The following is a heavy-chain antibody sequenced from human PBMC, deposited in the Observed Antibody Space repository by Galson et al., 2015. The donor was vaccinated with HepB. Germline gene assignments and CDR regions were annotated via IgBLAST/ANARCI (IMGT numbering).Heavy chain of an antibody. CDR1: GYVFHTYG. CDR2: ISAYNGNT. CDR3: ARGRLETFYDSSGHYYFDY. D-gene: IGHD3-22*01. J-gene: IGHJ4*02. V-gene: IGHV1-18*01. Sequence: SVKVSCKASGYVFHTYGISWVRQAPGQGLEWMGRISAYNGNTHYVQKFQGRVTMTTDRSTSTAYMELRSLKSDDTAVYYCARGRLETFYDSSGHYYFDYWGQGTLVTVSS.